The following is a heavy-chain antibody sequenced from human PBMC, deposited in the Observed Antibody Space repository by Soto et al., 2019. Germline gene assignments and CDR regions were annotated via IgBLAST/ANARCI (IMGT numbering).Heavy chain of an antibody. CDR3: ARAFTYDFWSGSLEGLDV. Sequence: KPSETLSLTCTVSGGSITGYYWSWIRQPPGKGLEWIGYIYYTGSTNYNPSLKSRVSISVDTSKNQFSPKLSSVTAADTAVYYCARAFTYDFWSGSLEGLDVWGLGTTVTVSS. V-gene: IGHV4-59*01. CDR1: GGSITGYY. CDR2: IYYTGST. D-gene: IGHD3-3*01. J-gene: IGHJ6*02.